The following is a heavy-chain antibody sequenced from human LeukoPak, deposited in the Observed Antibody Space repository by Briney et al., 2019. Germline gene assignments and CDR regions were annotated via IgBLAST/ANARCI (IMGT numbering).Heavy chain of an antibody. CDR3: ARGERYSSSSYNDYNMDV. V-gene: IGHV4-4*07. CDR2: IYTSGST. D-gene: IGHD6-6*01. J-gene: IGHJ6*03. Sequence: SETLSLTCTVSVGSISSYYWSWIRQPAGPGLEWIGRIYTSGSTNYNPSLRSRVTMSVDKAKNPCSLKLSSVTAADTPVYYSARGERYSSSSYNDYNMDVSGKGTTVTVSS. CDR1: VGSISSYY.